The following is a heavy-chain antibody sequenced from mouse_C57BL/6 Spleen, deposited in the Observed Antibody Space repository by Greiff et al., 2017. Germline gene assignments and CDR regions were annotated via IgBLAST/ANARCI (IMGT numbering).Heavy chain of an antibody. CDR1: GFSLTSYG. CDR2: IWSGGST. CDR3: ARAAQTRYYYAMDY. D-gene: IGHD1-3*01. Sequence: QVQLKESGPGLVQPSQSLSITCTVSGFSLTSYGVHWVRQSPGKGLEWLGVIWSGGSTDYNAAFISRLSISKDNSKSQIFFKMNSLQACYTAIYDCARAAQTRYYYAMDYWGQGTSVTVSS. J-gene: IGHJ4*01. V-gene: IGHV2-2*01.